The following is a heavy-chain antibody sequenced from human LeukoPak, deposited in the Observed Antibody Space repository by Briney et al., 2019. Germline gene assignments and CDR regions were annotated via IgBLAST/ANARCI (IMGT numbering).Heavy chain of an antibody. Sequence: GRSLRLSCAASGFTFSSYAMHWVRQAPGKGLEWVAVISYDRSNKYYADSVKGRFTISRDNAKNSLYLQMNSLRAEDTAVYYCARDWRYSSSSQYYYGMDVWGQGTTVTVSS. J-gene: IGHJ6*02. CDR3: ARDWRYSSSSQYYYGMDV. V-gene: IGHV3-30-3*01. CDR2: ISYDRSNK. D-gene: IGHD6-6*01. CDR1: GFTFSSYA.